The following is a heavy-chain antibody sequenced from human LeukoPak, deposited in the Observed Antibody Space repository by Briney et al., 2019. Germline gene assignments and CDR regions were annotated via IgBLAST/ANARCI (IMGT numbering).Heavy chain of an antibody. Sequence: RASVKVSCKASGYTFTGYYMHWVRQAPGQGLEWMGWINPNSGGTNYAQKFQGRVTMTRDTSISTAYMELSRLRSDDTAVYYCAPLSHLSGSYQFDYGGQGTLVTVSS. J-gene: IGHJ4*02. CDR1: GYTFTGYY. V-gene: IGHV1-2*02. CDR2: INPNSGGT. D-gene: IGHD1-26*01. CDR3: APLSHLSGSYQFDY.